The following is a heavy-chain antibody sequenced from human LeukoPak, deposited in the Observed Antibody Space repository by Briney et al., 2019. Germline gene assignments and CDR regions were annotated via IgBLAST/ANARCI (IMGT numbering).Heavy chain of an antibody. D-gene: IGHD6-19*01. J-gene: IGHJ3*02. CDR2: IKQDGSEK. CDR1: GFTFSSYW. Sequence: GGSLRLSCAASGFTFSSYWMSWVRQAPGKGLEWVANIKQDGSEKYYVDSVKGRFTISRDNAKNSPYLQMNSLRAEDTAVYYCATSQTTSGRYGNAFDIWGQGTVVTVST. V-gene: IGHV3-7*01. CDR3: ATSQTTSGRYGNAFDI.